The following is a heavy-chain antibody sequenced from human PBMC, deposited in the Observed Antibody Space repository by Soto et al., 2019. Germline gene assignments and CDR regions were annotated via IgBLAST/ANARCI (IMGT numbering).Heavy chain of an antibody. CDR3: AKDRPHEDSGSYLDAFDI. J-gene: IGHJ3*02. Sequence: GGSLRLSCAASGFTFSSYAMSWVRQAPGKGLEWVSAISGSGGSTYYADSVKGRFTISRDNSKNTLYLQMNSLRAEDTAVYYCAKDRPHEDSGSYLDAFDIWGQGTMVTVSS. CDR1: GFTFSSYA. CDR2: ISGSGGST. D-gene: IGHD1-26*01. V-gene: IGHV3-23*01.